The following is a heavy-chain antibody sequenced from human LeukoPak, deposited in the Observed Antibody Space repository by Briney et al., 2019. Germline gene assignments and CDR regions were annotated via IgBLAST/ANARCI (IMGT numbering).Heavy chain of an antibody. D-gene: IGHD3-22*01. V-gene: IGHV4-59*04. CDR2: IYYSGST. J-gene: IGHJ5*02. CDR3: ASQGDTSGYYRGFDP. Sequence: PSETLSLTCTVSGGSIRSYYWTWIRQPPGKGLEWIGYIYYSGSTYYNPSLKSRVTISVDTSKSQFSLKLSSVTAADTAVYYCASQGDTSGYYRGFDPWGQGTLVTVSS. CDR1: GGSIRSYY.